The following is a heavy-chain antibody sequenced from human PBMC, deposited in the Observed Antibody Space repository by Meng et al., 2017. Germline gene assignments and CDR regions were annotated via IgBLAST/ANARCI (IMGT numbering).Heavy chain of an antibody. V-gene: IGHV6-1*01. CDR2: TYYRSKWYN. Sequence: QLQQSGPGRMKPSQTLSLTCAISGDTVSSDSAAWNWIRQSPSRGLEWLGRTYYRSKWYNDFAVSVKSRIIISPDTSKNHFSLQLNSVTPEDTAVYYCASGWSMFQTWGQGTLVTVSS. CDR3: ASGWSMFQT. CDR1: GDTVSSDSAA. J-gene: IGHJ4*02. D-gene: IGHD3-10*02.